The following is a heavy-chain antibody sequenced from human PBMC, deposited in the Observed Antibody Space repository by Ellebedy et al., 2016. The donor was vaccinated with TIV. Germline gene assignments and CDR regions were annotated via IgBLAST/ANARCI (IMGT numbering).Heavy chain of an antibody. V-gene: IGHV4-34*01. CDR2: INDNVST. CDR3: ARAHGQPLRGYYKRYHGMDV. Sequence: MPSETLSPTCALYGGSFSDFYWNWIRQRPGKGLEWIGEINDNVSTQYNPSLKSRVTRSVDTSKNQFSLKLSSVTAADTAGYFCARAHGQPLRGYYKRYHGMDVWGQGTTVTVSS. J-gene: IGHJ6*02. D-gene: IGHD3-9*01. CDR1: GGSFSDFY.